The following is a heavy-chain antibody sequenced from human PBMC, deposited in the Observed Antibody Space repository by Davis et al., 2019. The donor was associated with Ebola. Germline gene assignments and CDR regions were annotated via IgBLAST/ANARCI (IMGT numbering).Heavy chain of an antibody. J-gene: IGHJ2*01. CDR2: IYYSGST. CDR1: GGSISGYY. CDR3: ARGSAGHFDL. Sequence: SETLSLTCTVPGGSISGYYWSWIRQPPGKGLEWIGYIYYSGSTKYIPSLTSRVTISVDTSKNQFSLKLSSASAADTAMYYCARGSAGHFDLWGRGTLVTVSS. V-gene: IGHV4-59*01. D-gene: IGHD6-13*01.